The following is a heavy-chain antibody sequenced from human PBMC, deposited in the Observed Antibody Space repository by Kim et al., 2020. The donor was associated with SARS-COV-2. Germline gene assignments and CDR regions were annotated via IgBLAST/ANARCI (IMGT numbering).Heavy chain of an antibody. D-gene: IGHD6-13*01. Sequence: SETLSLTCAVYGGSFSGYYWSWIRQPPGKGLEWIGEINHSGSTNYNPSLKSRVTISVDTSKNQFSLKLSSVTAADTAVYYCARVKVGAGLGYSSSTYYYYYYGMDVWGQGTTVTVSS. J-gene: IGHJ6*02. CDR2: INHSGST. CDR1: GGSFSGYY. CDR3: ARVKVGAGLGYSSSTYYYYYYGMDV. V-gene: IGHV4-34*01.